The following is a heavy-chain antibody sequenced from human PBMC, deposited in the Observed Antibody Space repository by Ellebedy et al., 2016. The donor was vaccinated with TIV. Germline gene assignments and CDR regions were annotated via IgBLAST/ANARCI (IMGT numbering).Heavy chain of an antibody. Sequence: SGPTLVKPTETLTLTCTVSGFSLSNVIMGASWIRQPPGKALEWLAHIFSNDEKSYSTSLKSRLTISKDTAKSQVVLTMTNMDAVDTATYYCARTLRYCGGDCSHQFDFWGQGTLVTVSS. CDR1: GFSLSNVIMG. CDR2: IFSNDEK. V-gene: IGHV2-26*01. CDR3: ARTLRYCGGDCSHQFDF. D-gene: IGHD2-21*02. J-gene: IGHJ4*02.